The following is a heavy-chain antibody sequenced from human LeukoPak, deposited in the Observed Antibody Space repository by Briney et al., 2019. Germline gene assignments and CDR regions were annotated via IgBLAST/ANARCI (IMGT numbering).Heavy chain of an antibody. CDR3: GPYMDV. Sequence: GGSLRLSCAASGFTFSNAWMSWVRQAPGKGLEWVGRIRNKANSYTTEYAASVKGRFTISRDDSKNSLYLQMNSLKTEDTAVYYCGPYMDVGGKGTTVTVSS. J-gene: IGHJ6*03. V-gene: IGHV3-72*01. CDR2: IRNKANSYTT. CDR1: GFTFSNAW.